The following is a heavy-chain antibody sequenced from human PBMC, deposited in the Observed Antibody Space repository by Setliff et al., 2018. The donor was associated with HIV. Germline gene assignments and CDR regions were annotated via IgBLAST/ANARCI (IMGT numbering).Heavy chain of an antibody. CDR1: GGSISSSSFS. CDR3: ARAPLSGGSFGWFDP. V-gene: IGHV4-39*07. J-gene: IGHJ5*02. CDR2: FYYSRNI. Sequence: SETLSLTCTVSGGSISSSSFSWGWIRQPPGKGLEWIGSFYYSRNIYYNPSLKSRVTISVDSSKNQFSLKLNSVTAADTAVYYCARAPLSGGSFGWFDPWGQGTLVT. D-gene: IGHD2-15*01.